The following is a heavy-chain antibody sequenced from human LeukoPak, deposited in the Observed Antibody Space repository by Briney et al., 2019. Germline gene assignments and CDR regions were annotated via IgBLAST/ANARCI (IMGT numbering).Heavy chain of an antibody. J-gene: IGHJ4*02. CDR2: ISGSGGST. CDR1: GFTFSSYA. V-gene: IGHV3-23*01. D-gene: IGHD6-19*01. CDR3: AKRGTSSGWYSFDY. Sequence: GGSLRLSCAASGFTFSSYAMSWVRQAPGKGLEWVSAISGSGGSTYYADSVKGRFTISRDNSKNTLYLQMHSLRAEDTAVYYCAKRGTSSGWYSFDYWGQGTLVTVSS.